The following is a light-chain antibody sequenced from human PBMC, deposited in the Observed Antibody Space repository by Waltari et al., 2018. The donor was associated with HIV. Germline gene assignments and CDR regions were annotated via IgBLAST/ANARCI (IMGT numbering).Light chain of an antibody. CDR1: QSVSSN. Sequence: EIVMTQSPGTLSVSPGERATLSCKASQSVSSNVAWYQQKPGQVPTLLIYGAYIRATGVPATFSGIGFGTEFTLTISSLQSEDFAVYFCQQYNTWPETFGQGTKVEIK. CDR3: QQYNTWPET. CDR2: GAY. J-gene: IGKJ1*01. V-gene: IGKV3-15*01.